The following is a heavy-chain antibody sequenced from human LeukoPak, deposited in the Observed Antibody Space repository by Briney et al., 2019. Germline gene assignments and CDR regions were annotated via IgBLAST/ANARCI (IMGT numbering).Heavy chain of an antibody. CDR1: GFTFSGYA. CDR2: ISGSGGST. CDR3: AKDLSLPRFDP. D-gene: IGHD2/OR15-2a*01. J-gene: IGHJ5*02. Sequence: GGSLRLSCAASGFTFSGYAMSWVRQPPGKGLEWVSAISGSGGSTYYADSVKGRFTISRDNSKNTLYLQMNSLRAEDTAVYYCAKDLSLPRFDPWGQGTLVTVSS. V-gene: IGHV3-23*01.